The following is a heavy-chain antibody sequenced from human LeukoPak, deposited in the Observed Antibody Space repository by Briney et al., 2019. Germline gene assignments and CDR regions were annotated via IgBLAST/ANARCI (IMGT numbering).Heavy chain of an antibody. CDR2: IFYSGST. CDR3: ARTGDYSTSTGGWFEP. J-gene: IGHJ5*02. CDR1: GDSISSHY. D-gene: IGHD4-11*01. V-gene: IGHV4-59*11. Sequence: SETLSLTCTVSGDSISSHYWSWVRQPPGKGLEWIGYIFYSGSTMYNPSLKSRCTISVDTSKNQFPLRLTSVTAADTAMYFCARTGDYSTSTGGWFEPWGQGTLVTVSS.